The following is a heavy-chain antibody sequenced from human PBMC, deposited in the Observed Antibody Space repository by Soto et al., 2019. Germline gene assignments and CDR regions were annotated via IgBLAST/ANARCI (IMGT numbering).Heavy chain of an antibody. CDR2: INHSGST. Sequence: QVQLQQWGAGLLKPSETLSLTCAVYVGSFSDYYWSWIRQPPGKGLEWIGEINHSGSTKYSPSLKSRVPISVDTSKNQFSLKVSSVTAADTAVYYCARVAGSSYSFGMDVWGRGDAVTVSS. V-gene: IGHV4-34*01. D-gene: IGHD6-13*01. J-gene: IGHJ6*02. CDR1: VGSFSDYY. CDR3: ARVAGSSYSFGMDV.